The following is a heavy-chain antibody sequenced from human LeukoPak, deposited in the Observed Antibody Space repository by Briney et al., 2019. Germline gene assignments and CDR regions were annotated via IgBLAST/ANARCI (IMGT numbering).Heavy chain of an antibody. V-gene: IGHV3-30*18. CDR1: GFTFSSYG. Sequence: GGSLRLSCAASGFTFSSYGMHWVRQAPGKGLEWVAVISYDGSNKYYADSVKGRFTISRDNSKNTLYLQMNSLRAEDTAVYYCAKDGAKYSSGPIYFQHWGQGTLVTVSS. J-gene: IGHJ1*01. CDR3: AKDGAKYSSGPIYFQH. D-gene: IGHD6-19*01. CDR2: ISYDGSNK.